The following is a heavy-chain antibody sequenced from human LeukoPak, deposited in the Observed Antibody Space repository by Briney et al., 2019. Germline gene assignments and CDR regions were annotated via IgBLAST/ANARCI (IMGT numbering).Heavy chain of an antibody. D-gene: IGHD2-2*01. CDR3: ARDPDCSSTSCYGDY. Sequence: GGSLRLSCVTSGFIFNNYEMNWVRQAPGKGLEWVSYISSSGMSIYYADSVKGRFTISRDNAKNSLYLQMNSLRAEDTAVYYCARDPDCSSTSCYGDYWGQGTLVTVSS. J-gene: IGHJ4*02. CDR2: ISSSGMSI. V-gene: IGHV3-48*03. CDR1: GFIFNNYE.